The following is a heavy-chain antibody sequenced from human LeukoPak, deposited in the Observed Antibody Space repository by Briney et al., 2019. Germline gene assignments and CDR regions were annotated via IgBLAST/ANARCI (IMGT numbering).Heavy chain of an antibody. CDR1: GFTFSSYA. CDR2: VSGSGDRM. V-gene: IGHV3-23*01. D-gene: IGHD6-13*01. J-gene: IGHJ4*02. CDR3: AKAAAAPGFDF. Sequence: GESLRLSCAASGFTFSSYAMSWVRQAPGKGLEWVATVSGSGDRMYHADSVKGRFTISRDNSKNTIYLQMNSLRAEDTALYYCAKAAAAPGFDFWGQGTLVTVSS.